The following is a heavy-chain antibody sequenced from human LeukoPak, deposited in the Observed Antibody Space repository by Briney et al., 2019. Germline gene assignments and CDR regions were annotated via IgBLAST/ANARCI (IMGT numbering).Heavy chain of an antibody. CDR2: ISGSGGST. Sequence: GGSLRLSCAASGFTFSSYAMSWVRQAPGKGLEWVSGISGSGGSTKYADSVKGRFTISRDHYKNTLYPQMNSLRAEDRAIYYCVRSGYNGYEPRTWGQGTQVTVSS. J-gene: IGHJ1*01. CDR1: GFTFSSYA. V-gene: IGHV3-23*01. D-gene: IGHD5-12*01. CDR3: VRSGYNGYEPRT.